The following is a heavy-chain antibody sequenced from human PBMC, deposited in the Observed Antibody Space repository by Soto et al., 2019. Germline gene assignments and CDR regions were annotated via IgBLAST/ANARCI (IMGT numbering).Heavy chain of an antibody. J-gene: IGHJ5*02. D-gene: IGHD3-10*01. CDR3: ARVQHGSGSYYTVS. CDR2: ISSSSSYI. CDR1: GFTFSSYS. V-gene: IGHV3-21*01. Sequence: GGSLRLSCAASGFTFSSYSMNWVRQAPGKGLEWVSSISSSSSYIYYADSVKGRFTISRDNAKNSLYLQMNSLRAEDTAVYYCARVQHGSGSYYTVSWGQGPLVTVSS.